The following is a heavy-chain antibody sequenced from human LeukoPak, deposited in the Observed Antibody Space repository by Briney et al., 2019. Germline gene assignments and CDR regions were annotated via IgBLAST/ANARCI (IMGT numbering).Heavy chain of an antibody. CDR3: ARRGGCSGGSCYLRSLLYFDY. CDR1: GGSISSYY. CDR2: IYYSGST. Sequence: SETLSLTCTVSGGSISSYYWSWIRQPPGKGLEWIGYIYYSGSTNYNPSLKSRVTISVDTSKNQFSLKLSSVTAADTAVYCCARRGGCSGGSCYLRSLLYFDYWGQGTLVTVSS. V-gene: IGHV4-59*12. J-gene: IGHJ4*02. D-gene: IGHD2-15*01.